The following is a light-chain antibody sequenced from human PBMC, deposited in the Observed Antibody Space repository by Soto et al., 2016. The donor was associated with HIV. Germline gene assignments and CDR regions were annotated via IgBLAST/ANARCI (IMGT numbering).Light chain of an antibody. CDR2: DKN. V-gene: IGLV3-19*01. J-gene: IGLJ3*02. CDR1: SLRNYY. Sequence: SSELTQDPAVPVALGQTVRITCQGDSLRNYYANWYQQKPGQAPILVMYDKNNRPSGIPDRFSASTSGNTASLTITGAQAEDEADYYCNCRDSSGNHWVFGGGTKLTVL. CDR3: NCRDSSGNHWV.